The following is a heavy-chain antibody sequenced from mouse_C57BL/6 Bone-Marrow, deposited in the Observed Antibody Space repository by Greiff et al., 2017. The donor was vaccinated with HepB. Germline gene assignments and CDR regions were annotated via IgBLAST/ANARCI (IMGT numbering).Heavy chain of an antibody. CDR2: IHPRSGNT. CDR3: ADGYYDYAMDY. CDR1: GYTFTSYG. V-gene: IGHV1-81*01. Sequence: QVQLQQSGAELARPGASVKLSCKASGYTFTSYGISWVKQRTGQGLEWIGEIHPRSGNTYYNEKFKGKATLTADKSSSTAYMELRSLTSEDSAVYFCADGYYDYAMDYWGQGTSVTVSS. J-gene: IGHJ4*01. D-gene: IGHD2-3*01.